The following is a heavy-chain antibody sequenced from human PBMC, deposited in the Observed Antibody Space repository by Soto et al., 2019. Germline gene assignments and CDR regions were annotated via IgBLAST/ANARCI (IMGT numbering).Heavy chain of an antibody. J-gene: IGHJ5*01. V-gene: IGHV4-39*01. D-gene: IGHD3-22*01. CDR1: GGSISSSSYY. CDR2: IYYSGNT. Sequence: SETLSLTCTVSGGSISSSSYYWAWVRQPPGKGLEWIGSIYYSGNTFYNPSLKSRVTISVDTSKNQFSLKLSSVTAADTAVYYCARHLDTYYYHFSGGLDSWGQGTLVTV. CDR3: ARHLDTYYYHFSGGLDS.